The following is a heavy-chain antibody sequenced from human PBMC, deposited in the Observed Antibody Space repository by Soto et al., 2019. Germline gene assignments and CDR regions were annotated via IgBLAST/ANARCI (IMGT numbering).Heavy chain of an antibody. CDR3: VRDPTVTRFFDH. J-gene: IGHJ4*02. CDR1: GFTFNRDS. CDR2: ISGSGSTI. Sequence: PGGDLRLSGASTGFTFNRDSMKKFGQAPGKGLEWISYISGSGSTIYYADSGKGRFTISRYNAKRSLYLKMDSLRDEDTPVFYCVRDPTVTRFFDHWGRGTQVAVSS. V-gene: IGHV3-48*02. D-gene: IGHD4-4*01.